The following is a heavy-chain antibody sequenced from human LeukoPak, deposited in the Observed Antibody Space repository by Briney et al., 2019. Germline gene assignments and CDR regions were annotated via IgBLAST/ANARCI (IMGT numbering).Heavy chain of an antibody. V-gene: IGHV3-30*18. CDR3: AKGDTAPYSSSWYYFDY. Sequence: GGSLRLSCAASGFTFSSYGMHWVRQAPGKGLEWVAVISYDGSNKYYADSVKGRFTISRDNSKNTLYLQMNSLRAEDTAVYYCAKGDTAPYSSSWYYFDYWGQGTLVTVSS. D-gene: IGHD6-13*01. CDR1: GFTFSSYG. CDR2: ISYDGSNK. J-gene: IGHJ4*02.